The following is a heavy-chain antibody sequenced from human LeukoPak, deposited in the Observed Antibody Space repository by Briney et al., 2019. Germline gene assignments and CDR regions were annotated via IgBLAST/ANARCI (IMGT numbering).Heavy chain of an antibody. Sequence: PGGSLRLSCAASGFTVSSNYMSWVRQAPGKGLEWVSVIYSGGSTYYAGSVKGRFTISRDNSKNTLYLQMDSLRAEDTAVYYCATYMVRTDAYYDWGQGTLVTVSS. CDR3: ATYMVRTDAYYD. CDR1: GFTVSSNY. V-gene: IGHV3-53*01. D-gene: IGHD3-10*01. J-gene: IGHJ4*02. CDR2: IYSGGST.